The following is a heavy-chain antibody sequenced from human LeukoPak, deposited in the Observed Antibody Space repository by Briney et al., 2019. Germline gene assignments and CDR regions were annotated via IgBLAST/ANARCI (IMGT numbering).Heavy chain of an antibody. CDR2: IWSDGNNK. D-gene: IGHD3-3*01. CDR1: GFLFITYG. V-gene: IGHV3-33*01. J-gene: IGHJ5*01. CDR3: ARQVVGARFLEWFDY. Sequence: LRLSCAASGFLFITYGMHWVRQTPDKGLEWVAVIWSDGNNKLYSESVKGRFTISRDNSKNTLFLEMNSLRAEDTAVYFCARQVVGARFLEWFDYWGQGTLVTVSS.